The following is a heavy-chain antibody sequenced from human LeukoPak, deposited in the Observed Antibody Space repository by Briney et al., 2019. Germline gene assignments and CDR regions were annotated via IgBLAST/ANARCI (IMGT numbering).Heavy chain of an antibody. CDR1: GFTFSSYA. V-gene: IGHV3-30-3*01. J-gene: IGHJ6*02. CDR3: ARERTMAQPPGYYYYGMDV. CDR2: ISYDGSNK. D-gene: IGHD3-10*01. Sequence: PGRSLRLSCAASGFTFSSYAMHWVRQAPGKGLEWVAVISYDGSNKYYADSVKGRFTISRDNSKNTLYLQMNSLRAEDTAVYYCARERTMAQPPGYYYYGMDVWGQGTTVTVSS.